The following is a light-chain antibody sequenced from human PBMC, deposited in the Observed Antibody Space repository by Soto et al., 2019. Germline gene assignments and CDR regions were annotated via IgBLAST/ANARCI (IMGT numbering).Light chain of an antibody. CDR3: QQSRSWPRT. V-gene: IGKV3-11*01. Sequence: EIVLTQSPATLSVSPGERATLSCRASQSINSYLGWFQQKPGQAPRLLIHDASNRATGILARFSGSGSGTDFTLTISSLEPEDFAIYYCQQSRSWPRTFGQGTKVEIK. CDR2: DAS. J-gene: IGKJ1*01. CDR1: QSINSY.